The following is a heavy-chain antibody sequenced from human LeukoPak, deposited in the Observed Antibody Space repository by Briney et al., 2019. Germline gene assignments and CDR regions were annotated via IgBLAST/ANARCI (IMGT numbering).Heavy chain of an antibody. CDR3: ARAMVRGLIYYYYYGMDV. V-gene: IGHV3-30*04. J-gene: IGHJ6*02. CDR1: GFTFSSYA. CDR2: MSYDGSNK. Sequence: GGSLRLSCAASGFTFSSYAMHWVRQAPGKGLEWVAVMSYDGSNKYYADSVKGRFTISRDNSKNTLYLQMNSLRAEDTAVYYCARAMVRGLIYYYYYGMDVWGQGTTVTVSS. D-gene: IGHD3-10*01.